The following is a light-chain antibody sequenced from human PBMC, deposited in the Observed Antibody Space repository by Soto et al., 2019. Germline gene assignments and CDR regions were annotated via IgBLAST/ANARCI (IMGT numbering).Light chain of an antibody. J-gene: IGKJ4*01. CDR1: QSVGSNY. Sequence: EIVLTQSPDTLSLSPGERATLSCRASQSVGSNYLAWYQQKPGQAPRLLMYDASGRASGIPDRFSGSGSGTDFTLTISRLEPEDFAVYYCQVYDRSPLFCGGTKVEI. CDR3: QVYDRSPL. CDR2: DAS. V-gene: IGKV3-20*01.